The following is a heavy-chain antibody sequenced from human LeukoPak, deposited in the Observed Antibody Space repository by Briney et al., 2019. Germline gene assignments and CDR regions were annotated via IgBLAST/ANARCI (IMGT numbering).Heavy chain of an antibody. Sequence: SQTLSLTCTVSGGSISSGGYYWSWIRQHPGKGLEWIGEIYHSGSTNYNSSLKSRVTISIDKSKNQFSLKLSSVTAADTAVYYCARVDTAMVFFDYWGQGTLVTVSS. CDR3: ARVDTAMVFFDY. J-gene: IGHJ4*02. CDR2: IYHSGST. CDR1: GGSISSGGYY. D-gene: IGHD5-18*01. V-gene: IGHV4-30-2*01.